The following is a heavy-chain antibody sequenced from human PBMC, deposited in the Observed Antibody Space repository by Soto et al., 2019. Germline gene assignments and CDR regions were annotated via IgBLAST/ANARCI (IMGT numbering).Heavy chain of an antibody. V-gene: IGHV4-4*07. D-gene: IGHD3-16*02. CDR1: VGSMSRYY. CDR3: ERIVKEASSIRFDP. Sequence: SETLSLTYNAPVGSMSRYYWSWIFHPAGKGLEWIGRIYTSGSTNYNPSIKSRVTMSVDTSKNQFSLRLTSVTAADTAVYYCERIVKEASSIRFDPWARGTLVTISS. J-gene: IGHJ5*02. CDR2: IYTSGST.